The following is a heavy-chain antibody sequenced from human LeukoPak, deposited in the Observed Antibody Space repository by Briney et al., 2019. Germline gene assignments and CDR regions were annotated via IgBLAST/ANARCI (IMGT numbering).Heavy chain of an antibody. V-gene: IGHV4-59*01. D-gene: IGHD1-26*01. Sequence: SETLSLTCTVSGGSISSYYWSWIRQPPGRGLEWIGYIYYSGSTNYNPSLKSRVTISVDTSKNQFSLKLSSVTAADTAVYYCARRYSGSYYEDAFDIWGQGTMVTVSS. CDR2: IYYSGST. J-gene: IGHJ3*02. CDR3: ARRYSGSYYEDAFDI. CDR1: GGSISSYY.